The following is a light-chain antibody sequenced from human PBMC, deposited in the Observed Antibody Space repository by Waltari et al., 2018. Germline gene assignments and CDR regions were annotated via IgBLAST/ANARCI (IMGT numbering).Light chain of an antibody. Sequence: EIVLTQSPGSLSSSPGDRVTLSCRASQSVSRALAWYQQKSGQAPGLLIFGASNWATGIPDRFSGSGSETDFSLTISRLEPEDFAVYYCQHYVRLPATFGRGTKVEIK. CDR1: QSVSRA. V-gene: IGKV3-20*01. CDR2: GAS. J-gene: IGKJ1*01. CDR3: QHYVRLPAT.